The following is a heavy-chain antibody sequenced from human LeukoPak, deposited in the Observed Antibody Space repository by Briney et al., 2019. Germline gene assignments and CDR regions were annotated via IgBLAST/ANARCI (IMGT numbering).Heavy chain of an antibody. Sequence: GGSLRLSCAASGFTFSNAWMSWVRQAPGKGQEWVGRIKSKTDGGTTDYAAPVKGRFTISRDDSKNTLYLQMNSLKTEDTAVYYCTTRITIFGVVITDFDYWGQGTLVTVSS. V-gene: IGHV3-15*01. CDR3: TTRITIFGVVITDFDY. J-gene: IGHJ4*02. CDR2: IKSKTDGGTT. CDR1: GFTFSNAW. D-gene: IGHD3-3*01.